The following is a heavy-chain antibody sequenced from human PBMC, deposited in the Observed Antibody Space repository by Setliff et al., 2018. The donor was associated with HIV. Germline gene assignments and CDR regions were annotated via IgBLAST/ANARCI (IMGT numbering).Heavy chain of an antibody. V-gene: IGHV4-59*08. D-gene: IGHD6-19*01. CDR1: DSAMDSYY. Sequence: TSETLSLTCTVSDSAMDSYYWSWIRQPPGKGLEWIGYIYASGSTNYSPSLKSRVTISVDTSKNQFSLKLKSVTAADTAVYFCARHVYSSGWGYVYHLDSWGQGTLVTVSS. CDR3: ARHVYSSGWGYVYHLDS. CDR2: IYASGST. J-gene: IGHJ4*02.